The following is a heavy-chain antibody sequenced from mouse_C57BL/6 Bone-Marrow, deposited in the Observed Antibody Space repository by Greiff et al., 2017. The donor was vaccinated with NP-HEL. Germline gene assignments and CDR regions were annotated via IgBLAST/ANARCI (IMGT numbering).Heavy chain of an antibody. CDR1: GYTFTSYG. Sequence: QVQLQQSGAELARPGASVKLSCKASGYTFTSYGISWVKQRTGQGLEWIGEIYPRSGNTYYNEKFKGKATLTADKSSSTAYMELRSLTSEDSAVYFCARTMVTTRDWYFDVWGTGTTVTVSS. J-gene: IGHJ1*03. CDR2: IYPRSGNT. CDR3: ARTMVTTRDWYFDV. V-gene: IGHV1-81*01. D-gene: IGHD2-2*01.